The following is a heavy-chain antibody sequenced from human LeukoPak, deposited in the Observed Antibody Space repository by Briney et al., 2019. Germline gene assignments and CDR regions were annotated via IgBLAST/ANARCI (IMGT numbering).Heavy chain of an antibody. J-gene: IGHJ4*02. CDR2: INPNSGGT. CDR1: GYAFTNYD. D-gene: IGHD3-10*01. V-gene: IGHV1-2*02. Sequence: SVKVSCKASGYAFTNYDISWVRQAPGQGLEWMGWINPNSGGTNYAQKFQGRVTMTRDTSISTAYMELRRLRSDDTAVYYCARDSGERGSGSYLIAYWGQGTLVTVSS. CDR3: ARDSGERGSGSYLIAY.